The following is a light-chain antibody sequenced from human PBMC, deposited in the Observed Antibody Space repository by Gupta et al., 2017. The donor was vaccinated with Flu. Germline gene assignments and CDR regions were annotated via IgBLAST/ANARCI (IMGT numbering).Light chain of an antibody. V-gene: IGLV8-61*01. CDR1: SGSVSSPTY. Sequence: VLTQEPSLSVSPGLTVALTCALTSGSVSSPTYLSRYQQTPGQPPRTPINSTSIRSSGVPVRFFGSALGDKAALIITEAQTEDESYYYCLVYLGSGISLFGAGTKLTVL. J-gene: IGLJ2*01. CDR3: LVYLGSGISL. CDR2: STS.